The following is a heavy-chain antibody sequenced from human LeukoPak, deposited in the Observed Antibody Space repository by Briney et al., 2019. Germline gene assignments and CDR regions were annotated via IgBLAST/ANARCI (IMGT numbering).Heavy chain of an antibody. CDR1: GYTFTSYG. Sequence: ASVKVSCKASGYTFTSYGISWVRQAPGQGLEWMGWISAYNGNTNYAQKLQGRVTMTTDTSTSTAYMELRSLRPDDTAVYYCARDRVDIVATTGTYYYYGMDVWGQGTTVTVSS. V-gene: IGHV1-18*01. J-gene: IGHJ6*02. D-gene: IGHD5-12*01. CDR3: ARDRVDIVATTGTYYYYGMDV. CDR2: ISAYNGNT.